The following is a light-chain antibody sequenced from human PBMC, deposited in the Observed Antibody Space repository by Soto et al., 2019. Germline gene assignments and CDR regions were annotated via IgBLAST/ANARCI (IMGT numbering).Light chain of an antibody. CDR2: DAS. V-gene: IGKV1-39*01. J-gene: IGKJ5*01. CDR1: QSISTY. CDR3: QQSYMDTIT. Sequence: DIQMTQSPSSLSASVGNRVTITCRASQSISTYLNWYQKKPGKAPNLLIYDASRLQSGVPSRFSGSGGGTDFTLSISSVQPEDFATYFCQQSYMDTITFRQGTRPELK.